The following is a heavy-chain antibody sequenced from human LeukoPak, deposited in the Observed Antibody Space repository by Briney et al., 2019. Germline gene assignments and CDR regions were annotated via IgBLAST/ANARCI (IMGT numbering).Heavy chain of an antibody. J-gene: IGHJ4*02. D-gene: IGHD3-9*01. CDR3: ARDLWDRNVRYVAWFLDY. Sequence: ASVKVSCKASGYTFNNYGISWVRQAPGQGLEWMGWINAYNGYTNYAQKFQGRVTMTTDTSTNTAYMELRSLTSDDTAVYYCARDLWDRNVRYVAWFLDYWGQGTLVTVSS. CDR2: INAYNGYT. CDR1: GYTFNNYG. V-gene: IGHV1-18*01.